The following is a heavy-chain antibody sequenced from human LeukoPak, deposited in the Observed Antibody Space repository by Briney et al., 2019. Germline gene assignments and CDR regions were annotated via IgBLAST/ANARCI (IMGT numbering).Heavy chain of an antibody. D-gene: IGHD2-15*01. V-gene: IGHV3-64D*09. J-gene: IGHJ4*02. CDR1: GFTFSTYA. CDR2: ITSDGGGT. CDR3: AALDATDVDY. Sequence: GGSLRLSCAASGFTFSTYAMSWVRQAPGKGLKFVSSITSDGGGTYYADSVKGRFSISRDNAKNTLYLQMASLRAEDTALYYCAALDATDVDYWGQGTLVTVSS.